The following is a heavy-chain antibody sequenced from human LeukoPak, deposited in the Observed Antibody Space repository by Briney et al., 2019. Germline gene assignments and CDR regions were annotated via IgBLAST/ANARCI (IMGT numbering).Heavy chain of an antibody. CDR2: FYYSGST. V-gene: IGHV4-59*01. D-gene: IGHD1-1*01. Sequence: SSETLSLTCTVSGGSISSYYWSWIRQPPGKGLEWIGYFYYSGSTNYNPSLKSRVTISVDTSKNQFSLKLSSVTAADTAVYYCARDYSGTTFGSYYYYMGVWGKGTTVTVSS. CDR1: GGSISSYY. CDR3: ARDYSGTTFGSYYYYMGV. J-gene: IGHJ6*03.